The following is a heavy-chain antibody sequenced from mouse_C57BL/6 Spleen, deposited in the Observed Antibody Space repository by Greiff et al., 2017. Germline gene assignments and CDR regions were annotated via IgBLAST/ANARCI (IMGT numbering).Heavy chain of an antibody. CDR2: INPNNGGT. D-gene: IGHD2-1*01. Sequence: EVQLQQSGPELVKPGASVKISCKASRYTFTDYYMNWVKQSHGKSLEWIGDINPNNGGTSYNQKFQGKATIQADTSSNTAYLQLSSLTSEDTAVYYCTTRGNSWYFDVWGTRTTVTVSS. CDR3: TTRGNSWYFDV. CDR1: RYTFTDYY. V-gene: IGHV1-26*01. J-gene: IGHJ1*03.